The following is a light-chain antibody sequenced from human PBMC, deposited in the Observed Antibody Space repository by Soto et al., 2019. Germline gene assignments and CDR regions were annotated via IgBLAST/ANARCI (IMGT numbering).Light chain of an antibody. V-gene: IGLV1-44*01. J-gene: IGLJ3*02. CDR3: AAWDDGLKVGL. Sequence: QSVLTQPPSASGTPGQRVTISCSGSNSNVGNNTVNWYQQFPGTSPRLLIEGNDQRPSGVPDRFSGSKSANSASLAISGLKSGEGADYYCAAWDDGLKVGLFGGGPKLPVL. CDR1: NSNVGNNT. CDR2: GND.